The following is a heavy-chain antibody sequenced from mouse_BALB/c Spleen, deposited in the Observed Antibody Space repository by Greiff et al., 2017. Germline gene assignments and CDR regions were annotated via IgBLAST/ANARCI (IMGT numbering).Heavy chain of an antibody. CDR1: GYTFTSYW. CDR2: IYPGDGDT. V-gene: IGHV1-87*01. CDR3: ARGGLDY. Sequence: VQLQQSGAELARPGASVKLSCKASGYTFTSYWMQWVKQRPGQGLEWIGAIYPGDGDTRYTQKFKGKATLTADKSSSTAYMQLSSLASEDSAVYYFARGGLDYWCQGTTLTVSS. J-gene: IGHJ2*01.